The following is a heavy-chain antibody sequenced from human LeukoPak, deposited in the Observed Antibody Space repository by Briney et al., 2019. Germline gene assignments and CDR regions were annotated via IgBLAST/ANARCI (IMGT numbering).Heavy chain of an antibody. J-gene: IGHJ4*02. CDR2: INPHSGGR. V-gene: IGHV1-2*02. CDR3: AKVRDRLSSFYPAA. D-gene: IGHD6-13*01. Sequence: ASVKVSCKASGYSFTDYYIHWVRQAPGQGLEWMGWINPHSGGRNLAQKFQGRVTMTRDTSITTAYLELSGLTSDDTAMYYCAKVRDRLSSFYPAAWGQGTLVSVSS. CDR1: GYSFTDYY.